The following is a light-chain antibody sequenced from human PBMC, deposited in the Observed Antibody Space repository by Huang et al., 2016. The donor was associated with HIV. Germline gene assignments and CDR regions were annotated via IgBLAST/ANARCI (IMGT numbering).Light chain of an antibody. CDR1: QSVSSSY. J-gene: IGKJ3*01. Sequence: EIVLTQSPGTLSLSPGERATLSCRASQSVSSSYLAWYQQKPGQAPRLLIYGAASRATGIPDRVSGSGSGTDFTLTISRLEPEDFAVYYCQQYDSSPTFGPGTKVDIK. CDR3: QQYDSSPT. V-gene: IGKV3-20*01. CDR2: GAA.